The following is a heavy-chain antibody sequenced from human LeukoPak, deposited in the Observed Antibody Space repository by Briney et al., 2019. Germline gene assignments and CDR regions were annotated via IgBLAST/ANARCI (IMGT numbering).Heavy chain of an antibody. D-gene: IGHD6-13*01. J-gene: IGHJ6*02. V-gene: IGHV4-59*08. CDR2: IYYSGST. Sequence: PSETLSLTCTVSGGSISRYYWSWIRQPPGKGLEWIGYIYYSGSTNYNPSLKSRVTISVDTSKNQFSLKLSSVTAADTAVYYCARHGSSPRYYYYGMDVWGQGTTVTVSS. CDR3: ARHGSSPRYYYYGMDV. CDR1: GGSISRYY.